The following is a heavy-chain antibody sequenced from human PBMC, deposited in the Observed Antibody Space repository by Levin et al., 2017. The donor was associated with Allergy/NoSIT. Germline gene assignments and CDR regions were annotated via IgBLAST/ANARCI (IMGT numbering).Heavy chain of an antibody. J-gene: IGHJ4*02. CDR2: IYWDDDK. CDR3: ARRRLGRGCSGGSWYIFDF. V-gene: IGHV2-5*02. CDR1: GFSLSTSGVG. Sequence: SGPTLVKPTQTLTLTCTFSGFSLSTSGVGVGWIRQPPGKALEWLALIYWDDDKRYSPSLRSRLTITKDTSKNQVVLTMTNMDPVDTATYYCARRRLGRGCSGGSWYIFDFWGQGTLVTVSS. D-gene: IGHD2-15*01.